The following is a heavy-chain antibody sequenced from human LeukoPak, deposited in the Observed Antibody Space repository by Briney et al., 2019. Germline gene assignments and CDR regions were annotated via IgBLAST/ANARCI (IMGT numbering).Heavy chain of an antibody. CDR2: ISSSSSTI. D-gene: IGHD6-6*01. CDR1: GFTFSSYS. J-gene: IGHJ6*03. Sequence: GGSLRLSCAASGFTFSSYSMNWVRQAPGKGLEWVSYISSSSSTIHYADSVKGRFTISRDNAKNSLYLQMNSLRAEDTAVHYCARKQLGYYYMDVWGKGTTVTVSS. V-gene: IGHV3-48*01. CDR3: ARKQLGYYYMDV.